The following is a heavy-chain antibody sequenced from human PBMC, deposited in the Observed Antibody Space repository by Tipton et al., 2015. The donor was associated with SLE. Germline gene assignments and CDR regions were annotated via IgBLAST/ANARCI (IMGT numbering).Heavy chain of an antibody. J-gene: IGHJ4*02. D-gene: IGHD6-19*01. CDR1: GGSISSGSYY. V-gene: IGHV4-61*09. Sequence: LRLSCTVSGGSISSGSYYWSWIRQPAGKGLEWIGHIYTSGSTYYNPSLKSRVTISVDTSKNQFSLKLSSVTAADTAVYYCARGIGAVADFDYWGQGTLVTVSS. CDR3: ARGIGAVADFDY. CDR2: IYTSGST.